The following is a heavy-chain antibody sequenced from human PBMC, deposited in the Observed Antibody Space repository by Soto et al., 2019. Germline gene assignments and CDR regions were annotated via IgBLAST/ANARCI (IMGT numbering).Heavy chain of an antibody. J-gene: IGHJ6*02. D-gene: IGHD6-19*01. Sequence: PSETLSLTCTVSGDSVTRINWWSWVRQSPGKGLEWIGENYHSGNTKYNPSLKSRVTISVDKSTDQFSLHLNSVTAADTAVYYCASSGWSEDFYYYYGMDVWGQGTTVTVSS. CDR1: GDSVTRINW. CDR2: NYHSGNT. CDR3: ASSGWSEDFYYYYGMDV. V-gene: IGHV4-4*02.